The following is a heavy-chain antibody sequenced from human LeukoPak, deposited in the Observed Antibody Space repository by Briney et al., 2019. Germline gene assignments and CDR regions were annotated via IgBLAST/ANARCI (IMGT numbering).Heavy chain of an antibody. CDR1: GGSISSGTYY. J-gene: IGHJ6*03. Sequence: PLETLSLTCTVSGGSISSGTYYWTWIRQPAGKGLEWIGRIYTSGSTNYNPSLKSRVTISVDTPKNQFSLNLSSVTAADTAFYYCTRGPRYYGSGFYYNYYIDVWGKGTTVTVSS. D-gene: IGHD3-10*01. CDR3: TRGPRYYGSGFYYNYYIDV. V-gene: IGHV4-61*02. CDR2: IYTSGST.